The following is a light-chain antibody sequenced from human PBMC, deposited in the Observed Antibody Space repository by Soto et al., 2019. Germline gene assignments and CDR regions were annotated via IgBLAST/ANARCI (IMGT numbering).Light chain of an antibody. J-gene: IGKJ4*01. Sequence: DILLIQSPATLSASVGDRITITCRASENIFKFLAWYQQRSGSAPNLLIYAASDLEKGGPSRFGGSGSGTEFTLTIDNLQPNDSATYFCQHYHSQSITFGGGTQVDVK. V-gene: IGKV1-5*01. CDR2: AAS. CDR3: QHYHSQSIT. CDR1: ENIFKF.